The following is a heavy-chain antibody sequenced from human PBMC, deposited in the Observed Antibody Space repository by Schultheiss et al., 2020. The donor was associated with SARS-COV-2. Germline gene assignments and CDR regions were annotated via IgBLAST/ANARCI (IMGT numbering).Heavy chain of an antibody. Sequence: GGSLRLSCAASGFTFSSYGMHWVRQAPGKGLEWVSSISSSSSYIYYADSVKGRFTISRDNAKNSLYLQMNSLRAEDTAVYYCARDLVHPYYGMDVWGQGTTVTVSS. J-gene: IGHJ6*02. V-gene: IGHV3-21*01. D-gene: IGHD3-10*01. CDR3: ARDLVHPYYGMDV. CDR1: GFTFSSYG. CDR2: ISSSSSYI.